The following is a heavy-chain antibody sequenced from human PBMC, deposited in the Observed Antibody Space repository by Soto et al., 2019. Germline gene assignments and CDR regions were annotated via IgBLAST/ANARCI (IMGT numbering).Heavy chain of an antibody. CDR3: ARGSLQLRYFDWRFGY. Sequence: SETLSLTCAVYGGSFSGYYWSWIRQPPGKGLEWIGEINHSGSTNYNPSLKSRVTISVDTSKNQFSLKLSSVTAADTAVYYCARGSLQLRYFDWRFGYWGQGTLVTVSS. CDR1: GGSFSGYY. D-gene: IGHD3-9*01. V-gene: IGHV4-34*01. J-gene: IGHJ4*02. CDR2: INHSGST.